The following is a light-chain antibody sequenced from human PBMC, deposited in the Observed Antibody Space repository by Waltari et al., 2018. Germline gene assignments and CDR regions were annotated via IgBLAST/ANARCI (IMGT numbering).Light chain of an antibody. Sequence: VLTQSPATLSLFPGEGATLSCRAGRTVGTYLAWYQQKPGQAPRLLIYDASNRATGIPDRFSGRGYGTDFTLTISSVESEDFAVYYCQQRTNYLYTFGQGTKLEIK. V-gene: IGKV3-11*01. CDR1: RTVGTY. J-gene: IGKJ2*01. CDR3: QQRTNYLYT. CDR2: DAS.